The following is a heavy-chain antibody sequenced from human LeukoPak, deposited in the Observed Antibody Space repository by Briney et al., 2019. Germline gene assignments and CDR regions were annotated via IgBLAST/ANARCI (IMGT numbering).Heavy chain of an antibody. CDR3: VRDPRDTYGANWFDP. CDR2: ISANGGAT. J-gene: IGHJ5*02. Sequence: GGSLRLSCVGSGFTFGNYAMSWVRQAPGKGLQWVSQISANGGATWYTSSARDRFTISRDNSKNTVYLQMSSLTTDDTATYYCVRDPRDTYGANWFDPWGQGTVLRVSS. D-gene: IGHD1-26*01. CDR1: GFTFGNYA. V-gene: IGHV3-23*01.